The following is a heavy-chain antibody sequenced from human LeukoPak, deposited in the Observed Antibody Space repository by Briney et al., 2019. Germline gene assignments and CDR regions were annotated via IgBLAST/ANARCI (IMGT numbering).Heavy chain of an antibody. J-gene: IGHJ4*02. CDR3: TRGHYDFWSGPPEY. Sequence: GGSLRLSCAASGFTFSSYSMNWVRQAPGKGLEWVSSISSSSSYIYYADSVKGRFTISRDNAKNSLYLQMNSLRAEDTAVYYCTRGHYDFWSGPPEYWGQGTLVTVSS. V-gene: IGHV3-21*01. D-gene: IGHD3-3*01. CDR2: ISSSSSYI. CDR1: GFTFSSYS.